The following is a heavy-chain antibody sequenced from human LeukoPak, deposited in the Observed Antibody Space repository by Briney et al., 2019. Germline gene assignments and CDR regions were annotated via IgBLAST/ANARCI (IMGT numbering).Heavy chain of an antibody. D-gene: IGHD5-12*01. CDR3: ATNGGGDSGYGNFDY. CDR1: GFTFDDYA. CDR2: ISWNSDTI. Sequence: GRSPGLSCAVSGFTFDDYAMHWVRQVPGKGLEGVSGISWNSDTIDLADSVKGRFTISRDNAKNSLYLQMNRLRAEDTALYYCATNGGGDSGYGNFDYWGQGTLVTVSS. J-gene: IGHJ4*02. V-gene: IGHV3-9*01.